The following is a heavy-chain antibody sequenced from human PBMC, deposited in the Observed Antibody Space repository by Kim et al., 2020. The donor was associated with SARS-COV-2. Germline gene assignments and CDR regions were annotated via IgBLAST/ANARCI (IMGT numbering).Heavy chain of an antibody. V-gene: IGHV3-30*18. J-gene: IGHJ4*02. CDR1: GFTFSSYV. D-gene: IGHD5-12*01. Sequence: GGSLRLSCAASGFTFSSYVMHWVRQAPGKGLEWVAVISYDGSNKYYADSVKGRFTISRDNSKNTLYLQMNSLRAEDTAVYYCAKPHLGEWLRLIEEDYFDYWGQGTLVTVSS. CDR2: ISYDGSNK. CDR3: AKPHLGEWLRLIEEDYFDY.